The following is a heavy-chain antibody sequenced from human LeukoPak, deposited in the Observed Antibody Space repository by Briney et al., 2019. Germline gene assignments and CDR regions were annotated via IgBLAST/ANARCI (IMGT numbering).Heavy chain of an antibody. CDR2: ISYDGSNK. J-gene: IGHJ6*02. CDR3: AKDRITVAGLGVVYYYYYGMDV. V-gene: IGHV3-30*18. Sequence: GRSLRLSCAASGFTFSSYGMHWARQAPGKGLEWVAVISYDGSNKYYADSAKGRFTISRDNSKNTLYLQMNSLRAEDTAVYYCAKDRITVAGLGVVYYYYYGMDVWGQGTTVTVSS. D-gene: IGHD6-19*01. CDR1: GFTFSSYG.